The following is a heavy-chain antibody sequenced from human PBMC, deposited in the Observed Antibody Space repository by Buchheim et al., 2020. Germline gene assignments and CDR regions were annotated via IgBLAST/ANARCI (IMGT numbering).Heavy chain of an antibody. CDR1: GFTFSDYY. CDR3: ARRPYSSGWYGSYYYYYGMDV. D-gene: IGHD6-19*01. CDR2: ISSSGSTI. Sequence: QVQLVESGGGLVKPGGSLRLSCAASGFTFSDYYMSWIRQAPGKGLQWVSYISSSGSTIYYADSVKGRFTIPRDNAKHSLYLQMNSLRAEDTAVYYCARRPYSSGWYGSYYYYYGMDVWGQGTT. J-gene: IGHJ6*02. V-gene: IGHV3-11*01.